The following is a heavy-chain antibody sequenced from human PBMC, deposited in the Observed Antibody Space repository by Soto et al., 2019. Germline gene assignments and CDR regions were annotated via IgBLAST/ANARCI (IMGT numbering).Heavy chain of an antibody. D-gene: IGHD3-3*01. J-gene: IGHJ6*02. CDR1: GYTFTSYG. Sequence: ASVKVSCKASGYTFTSYGISWVRQAPGQGLEWMGWISAYNGNTNYAQKLQGRVTMTTDTSTSTAYMELRSLRSDDTAVYYCAREFTIFEVRGMEVWGQGTTVTVSS. V-gene: IGHV1-18*01. CDR3: AREFTIFEVRGMEV. CDR2: ISAYNGNT.